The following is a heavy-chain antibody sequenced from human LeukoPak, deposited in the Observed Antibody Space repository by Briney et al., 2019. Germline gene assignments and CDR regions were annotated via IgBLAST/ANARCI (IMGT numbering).Heavy chain of an antibody. CDR3: ARELDFSRYWYFDL. J-gene: IGHJ2*01. CDR2: IYYGNSGST. V-gene: IGHV3-53*01. CDR1: GFTVSDNY. D-gene: IGHD2/OR15-2a*01. Sequence: GGSLRLSCAASGFTVSDNYMNWVRQAPGKGLEWVSVIYYGNSGSTYYADSVKGRFTISRDSSKNTLYLHMNSLRAEDTAVYYCARELDFSRYWYFDLWGRGTLVSVAS.